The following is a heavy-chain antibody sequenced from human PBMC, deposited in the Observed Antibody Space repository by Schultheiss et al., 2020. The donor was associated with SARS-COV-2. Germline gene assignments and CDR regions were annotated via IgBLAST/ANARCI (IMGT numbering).Heavy chain of an antibody. D-gene: IGHD3-10*01. J-gene: IGHJ6*02. Sequence: GGSLRLSCAASGFTFSSYAMSWVRQAPGKGLEWVGRIRSKANSYATAYAASVKGRFTISRDDSKNTAYLQMNSLKTEDTAVYYCARYGSGTNIAPDYYYNPMDVWGQGTTVTVSS. CDR3: ARYGSGTNIAPDYYYNPMDV. CDR2: IRSKANSYAT. V-gene: IGHV3-73*01. CDR1: GFTFSSYA.